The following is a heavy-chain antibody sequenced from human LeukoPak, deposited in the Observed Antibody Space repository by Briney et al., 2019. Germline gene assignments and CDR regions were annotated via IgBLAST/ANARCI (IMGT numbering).Heavy chain of an antibody. Sequence: ASVKVSCKASGYTFTSYGFTWVRQAPGQGLEWMGWISAYNGDTNYAQKVQGRVTMTTDTSTSTASMELRSLTSDDTAVYYCARVAEQHLQYYYDYWGQGTLDTVSS. V-gene: IGHV1-18*01. CDR1: GYTFTSYG. J-gene: IGHJ4*02. D-gene: IGHD6-13*01. CDR3: ARVAEQHLQYYYDY. CDR2: ISAYNGDT.